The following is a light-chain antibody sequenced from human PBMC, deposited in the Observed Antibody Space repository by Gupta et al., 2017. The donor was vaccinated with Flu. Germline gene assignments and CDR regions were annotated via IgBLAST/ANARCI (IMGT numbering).Light chain of an antibody. CDR3: AAYDDSINGRV. CDR1: STKVGRNN. CDR2: SND. Sequence: TISSSGSSTKVGRNNVNWYRQIPGAAPKLLIDSNDKRRSGGPARFSGSKSGTSAALAISGLQAEDEADYYCAAYDDSINGRVFGGGTKLTVL. J-gene: IGLJ3*02. V-gene: IGLV1-44*01.